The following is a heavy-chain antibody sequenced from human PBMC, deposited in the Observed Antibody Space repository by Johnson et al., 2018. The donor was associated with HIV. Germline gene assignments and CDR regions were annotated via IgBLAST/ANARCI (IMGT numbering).Heavy chain of an antibody. D-gene: IGHD6-19*01. V-gene: IGHV3-7*01. J-gene: IGHJ3*02. CDR2: IKQDGTEK. Sequence: QRGEEGGGGGKKGGARRRAWAASGFTLSNYWTAWVRQAPGKGLEWVANIKQDGTEKYYVDSVKGRFTISRDNDKNSLYLQMNSLRVEDTCVFYWAIHPVAQAAFSIWGQGTMFPVSS. CDR1: GFTLSNYW. CDR3: AIHPVAQAAFSI.